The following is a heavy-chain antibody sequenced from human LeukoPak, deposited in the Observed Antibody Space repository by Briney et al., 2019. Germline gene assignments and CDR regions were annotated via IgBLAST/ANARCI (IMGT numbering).Heavy chain of an antibody. V-gene: IGHV4-59*01. D-gene: IGHD3-10*01. CDR3: ARDLGGSGSYSWFDP. J-gene: IGHJ5*02. Sequence: SETLSLTRAVSGGSISSYYWSWIRQPPGKGLEWIGYIYYSGSTNYNPSLKSRVTISVDTSKNQFSLKLSSVTAADTAVYYCARDLGGSGSYSWFDPWGQGTLVTVSS. CDR1: GGSISSYY. CDR2: IYYSGST.